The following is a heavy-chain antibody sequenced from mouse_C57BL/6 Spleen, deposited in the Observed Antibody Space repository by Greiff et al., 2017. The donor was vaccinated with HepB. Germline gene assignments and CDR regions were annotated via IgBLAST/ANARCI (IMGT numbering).Heavy chain of an antibody. CDR2: IYPSDSET. V-gene: IGHV1-61*01. Sequence: QVQLQQPGAELVRPGSSVKLSCKASGYTFTSYWMDWVKQRPGQGLEWIGNIYPSDSETHYNQKFKDKATLTVDKSSSTAYMQLSSLTSEDSAVYYCAREDDYGLDYWGQGTTLTVSS. D-gene: IGHD2-4*01. CDR3: AREDDYGLDY. J-gene: IGHJ2*01. CDR1: GYTFTSYW.